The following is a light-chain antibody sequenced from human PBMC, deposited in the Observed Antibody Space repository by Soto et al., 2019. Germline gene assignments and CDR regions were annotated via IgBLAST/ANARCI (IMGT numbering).Light chain of an antibody. Sequence: QAVLTQPPSASGTPGQRITISCSGSSSNIGSNYVYWYQKFPGTAPKLLMYKDNHRPSGVPGRFSGSKSGTSASLAISGLRSEDEADYYCAAWDNSLSGLYVFGTGTKLTVL. V-gene: IGLV1-47*01. J-gene: IGLJ1*01. CDR3: AAWDNSLSGLYV. CDR2: KDN. CDR1: SSNIGSNY.